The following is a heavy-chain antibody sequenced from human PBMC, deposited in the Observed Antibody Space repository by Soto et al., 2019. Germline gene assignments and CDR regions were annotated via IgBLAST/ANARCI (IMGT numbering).Heavy chain of an antibody. D-gene: IGHD1-1*01. CDR2: IYHSGST. J-gene: IGHJ5*02. Sequence: TSETLCLTCAVYGGSFSGYYWSWIRQPPGKGLEWIGYIYHSGSTLYNPSLKSRVTISVDKSKNQFSLKLTSVTAADTAVYYCARDQLEGNWFDPWGQGTLVTVSS. CDR1: GGSFSGYY. V-gene: IGHV4-34*01. CDR3: ARDQLEGNWFDP.